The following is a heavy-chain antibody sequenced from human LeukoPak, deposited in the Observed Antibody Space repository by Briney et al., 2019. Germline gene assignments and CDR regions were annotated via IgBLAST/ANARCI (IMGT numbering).Heavy chain of an antibody. D-gene: IGHD3-10*01. CDR3: ARDSYYGSGSYYQYWFDP. V-gene: IGHV4-30-4*01. CDR1: GGSISSGDYC. CDR2: IYYSGST. J-gene: IGHJ5*02. Sequence: SETLSLTCTVSGGSISSGDYCWRWIRQPPGKGLEWIGYIYYSGSTYYNPSLKSRVTISVDTSKNQFSLKLSSVTAADTAVYYCARDSYYGSGSYYQYWFDPWGQGTLVTVSS.